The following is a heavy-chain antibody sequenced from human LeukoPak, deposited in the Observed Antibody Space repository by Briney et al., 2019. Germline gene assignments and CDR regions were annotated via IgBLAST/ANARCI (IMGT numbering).Heavy chain of an antibody. CDR3: ARDGEMPAIYFDY. CDR2: IKQDGSET. J-gene: IGHJ4*02. CDR1: GFTFSSHW. V-gene: IGHV3-7*01. Sequence: GGSLRLSCAVSGFTFSSHWMSWVRQAPGKGLEWVANIKQDGSETYYVDSVKGRFTISRDNAKNSLFLQMNSLRAEDTAVYYCARDGEMPAIYFDYWGQGTLVTVSS. D-gene: IGHD5-24*01.